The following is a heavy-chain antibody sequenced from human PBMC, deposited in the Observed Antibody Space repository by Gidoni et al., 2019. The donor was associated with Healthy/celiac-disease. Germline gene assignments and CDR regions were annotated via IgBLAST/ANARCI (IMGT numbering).Heavy chain of an antibody. CDR3: ARPGGSYYGPYYFDY. D-gene: IGHD1-26*01. J-gene: IGHJ4*02. Sequence: QLQLQESGPGLVKPSETLSLTCTVSGGPISSSSYYWGWIRQPPGKGLEWIGSIYYSGSTYYNPSLKSRVTISVDTSKNQFSLKLSSVTAADTAVYYCARPGGSYYGPYYFDYWGQGTLVTVSS. V-gene: IGHV4-39*01. CDR1: GGPISSSSYY. CDR2: IYYSGST.